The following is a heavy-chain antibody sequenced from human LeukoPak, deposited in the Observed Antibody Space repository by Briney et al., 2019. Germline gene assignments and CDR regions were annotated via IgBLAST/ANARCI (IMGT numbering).Heavy chain of an antibody. V-gene: IGHV4-30-4*01. D-gene: IGHD3-22*01. CDR3: ARDRDITMIATD. CDR2: IYYSGST. Sequence: SETLSLTCTVSGGSISSGDYYWSWICQPPGKGLEWIGYIYYSGSTYYNPSLKSRVTISVDTSKNQFSLKLSSVTAADTAVYYCARDRDITMIATDWGQGTLVTVSS. CDR1: GGSISSGDYY. J-gene: IGHJ4*02.